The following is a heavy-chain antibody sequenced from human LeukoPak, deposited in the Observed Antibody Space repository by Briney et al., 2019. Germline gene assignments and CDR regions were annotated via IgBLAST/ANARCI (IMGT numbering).Heavy chain of an antibody. CDR3: AKGTYYYDSSGYYYGPTFDN. Sequence: GGSLRLSCAASGFTFINYAMSWVRQAPGKGLEWVSVISGNGGTTYYADPVKGRFSISRDNSKNTLILQMNSLRAEDTAVYYCAKGTYYYDSSGYYYGPTFDNWGQGTLVTVSA. CDR1: GFTFINYA. CDR2: ISGNGGTT. J-gene: IGHJ4*02. D-gene: IGHD3-22*01. V-gene: IGHV3-23*01.